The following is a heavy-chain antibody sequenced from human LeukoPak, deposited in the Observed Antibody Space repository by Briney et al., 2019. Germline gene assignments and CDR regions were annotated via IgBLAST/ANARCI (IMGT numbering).Heavy chain of an antibody. CDR1: GYTFTGYY. CDR3: ARDDSSSWFNEFDY. D-gene: IGHD6-13*01. V-gene: IGHV1-2*04. Sequence: GASVKVSCKASGYTFTGYYMHWVRQAPGQGLEWMGWINPNSGGTNYAQKFQGWVTMTRDTSISTAYMELSRLRSDDTAVYYCARDDSSSWFNEFDYWGQGTLVTVSS. CDR2: INPNSGGT. J-gene: IGHJ4*02.